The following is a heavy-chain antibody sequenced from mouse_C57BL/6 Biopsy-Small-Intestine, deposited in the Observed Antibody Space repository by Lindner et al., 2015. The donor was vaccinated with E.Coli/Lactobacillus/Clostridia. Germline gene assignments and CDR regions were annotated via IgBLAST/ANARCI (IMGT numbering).Heavy chain of an antibody. V-gene: IGHV1-7*01. D-gene: IGHD2-1*01. CDR2: INPSDIYT. J-gene: IGHJ2*02. CDR1: GYIFTNYW. Sequence: VQLQESGAEQAEPGASVILSCKASGYIFTNYWLHWVKQRPGQGLEWIGFINPSDIYTKYNQKFKDKATLTADKSSSTAYMQLSSLTYEDSAVYFCARTGNFAHFDYWGQGTSLTVSS. CDR3: ARTGNFAHFDY.